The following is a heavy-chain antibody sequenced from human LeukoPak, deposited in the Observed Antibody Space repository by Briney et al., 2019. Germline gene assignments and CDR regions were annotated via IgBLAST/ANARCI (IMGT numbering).Heavy chain of an antibody. CDR3: ATLMSGSYFM. V-gene: IGHV1-18*01. CDR1: GYTFTSYG. CDR2: ISAYNGNT. Sequence: ASVKVSCKASGYTFTSYGISWVRQAPGQGLEWMGWISAYNGNTNYAQKFQGRVTMTEDTSTDTAYMELSSLRSEDTAVYYCATLMSGSYFMWGQGTLVTVSS. J-gene: IGHJ4*02. D-gene: IGHD1-26*01.